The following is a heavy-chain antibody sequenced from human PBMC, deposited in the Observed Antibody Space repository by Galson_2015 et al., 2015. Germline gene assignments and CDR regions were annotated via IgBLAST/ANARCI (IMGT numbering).Heavy chain of an antibody. V-gene: IGHV3-21*01. Sequence: SLRLSCAASGFTLSSYSMNWVRQAPGKGLEWVSSISSSSSYIYYADSVKGRFTISRDNAKNSLYLQMNSLRAEDTAVYYCARDLAMVSGGAFDIWGQGTMVTVSS. CDR1: GFTLSSYS. D-gene: IGHD5-18*01. J-gene: IGHJ3*02. CDR3: ARDLAMVSGGAFDI. CDR2: ISSSSSYI.